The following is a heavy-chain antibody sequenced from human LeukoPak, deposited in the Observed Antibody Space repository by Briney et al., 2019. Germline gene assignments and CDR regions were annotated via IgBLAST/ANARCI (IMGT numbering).Heavy chain of an antibody. Sequence: ASVKVSCKASGYTFTGYYMHWVRQAPGQGLEWMGWINPNSGGTNYAQKFQGRVNMTRDTSISTAYMELSRLRSDDTAVYYCARDYGRQWDFDYWGQGTLVTVSS. CDR2: INPNSGGT. J-gene: IGHJ4*02. CDR3: ARDYGRQWDFDY. D-gene: IGHD3-10*01. V-gene: IGHV1-2*02. CDR1: GYTFTGYY.